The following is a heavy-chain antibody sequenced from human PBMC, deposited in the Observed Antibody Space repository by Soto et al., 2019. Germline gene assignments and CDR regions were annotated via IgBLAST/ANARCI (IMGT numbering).Heavy chain of an antibody. D-gene: IGHD2-15*01. J-gene: IGHJ4*02. V-gene: IGHV3-23*01. Sequence: PGGSLRLSCAASGFTFSSYAMSWVRQAPGKGLEWVSAISGSGGSTYYADSVKGRFAISRDNSKNTLYLQMNSLRAEDTAVYYCAKNPPLGYCSGGSCYPGGGAYWGQGTLVTVS. CDR1: GFTFSSYA. CDR2: ISGSGGST. CDR3: AKNPPLGYCSGGSCYPGGGAY.